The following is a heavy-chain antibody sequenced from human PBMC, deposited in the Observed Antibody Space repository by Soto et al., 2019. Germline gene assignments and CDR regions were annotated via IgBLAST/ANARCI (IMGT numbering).Heavy chain of an antibody. D-gene: IGHD2-15*01. CDR3: ARGWEGSGGSWDDAFDI. CDR1: GFTFSSYG. CDR2: IWYDGSNK. V-gene: IGHV3-33*01. Sequence: HPGGSLRLSCAASGFTFSSYGMHWVRQAPGKGLEWVAVIWYDGSNKYYADSVKGRFTISRDNSKNTLYLQMNSLRAEDTAVYYCARGWEGSGGSWDDAFDIWGQGTMVTVSS. J-gene: IGHJ3*02.